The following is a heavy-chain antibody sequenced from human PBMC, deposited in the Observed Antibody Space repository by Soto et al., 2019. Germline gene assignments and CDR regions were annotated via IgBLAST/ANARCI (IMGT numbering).Heavy chain of an antibody. Sequence: QVQLVESGGGVVQPGRSLRLSCAASGFTFSRYGMHWVRQAPGKGLEWVAVIWYDGSNTYYADSVKGRFTISRDNSKNTLYLQMNSLRAEDTAVYYCARDGPENDFDIWGQGTMVTVSS. CDR1: GFTFSRYG. CDR2: IWYDGSNT. J-gene: IGHJ3*02. V-gene: IGHV3-33*01. CDR3: ARDGPENDFDI.